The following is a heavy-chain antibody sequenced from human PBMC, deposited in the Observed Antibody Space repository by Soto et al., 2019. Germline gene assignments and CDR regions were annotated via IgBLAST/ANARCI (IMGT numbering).Heavy chain of an antibody. CDR2: IKSKTDGGTT. J-gene: IGHJ4*02. CDR1: GFTFSNAW. D-gene: IGHD6-13*01. Sequence: GGSLRLSCAASGFTFSNAWMSWVRQAPGKGLEWVGRIKSKTDGGTTDYAAPVKGRFTISRDDSKNTLYLQMNSLKTEDTAVYYCTTDREQLHPFDYWGQGTLVTVSS. V-gene: IGHV3-15*01. CDR3: TTDREQLHPFDY.